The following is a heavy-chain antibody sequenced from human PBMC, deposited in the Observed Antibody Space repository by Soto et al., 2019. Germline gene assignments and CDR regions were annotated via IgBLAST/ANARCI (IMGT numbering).Heavy chain of an antibody. V-gene: IGHV1-69*01. CDR3: ARSRNVAEFNDYGGNYHGFDI. J-gene: IGHJ3*02. D-gene: IGHD4-17*01. CDR2: IIPMFGTP. CDR1: GGSVNSHA. Sequence: QVQLEQSGAEVKKAGSSVKVSCKAFGGSVNSHATSWVRQAPGQGLEWMGGIIPMFGTPTYAQRFQAGVTISADESTSTVYLDLSSLRSEDTAMYYCARSRNVAEFNDYGGNYHGFDIWGQGTMVTVSS.